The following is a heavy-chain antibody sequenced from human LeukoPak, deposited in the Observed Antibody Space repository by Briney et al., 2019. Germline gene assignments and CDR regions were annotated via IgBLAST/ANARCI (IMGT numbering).Heavy chain of an antibody. V-gene: IGHV4-34*01. CDR2: INHSGST. CDR1: GGSFSGYY. D-gene: IGHD3-9*01. Sequence: PSETLSLTCAVYGGSFSGYYWSWIRQPPGKGLEWIGEINHSGSTNYNPSLKSRVTISVDTSKNQFSLKLSSVTAADTAVYYCARGRNILTGYYTPNWFDPWGQGTLVTVSS. CDR3: ARGRNILTGYYTPNWFDP. J-gene: IGHJ5*02.